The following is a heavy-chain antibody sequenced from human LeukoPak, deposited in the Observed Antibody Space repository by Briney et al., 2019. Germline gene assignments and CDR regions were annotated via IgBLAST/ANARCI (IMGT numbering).Heavy chain of an antibody. J-gene: IGHJ4*02. V-gene: IGHV3-7*01. CDR2: IKQDGSEK. CDR3: ARDTGVAGKGNLDY. CDR1: GFTFSSYW. Sequence: GGSLRLSCAASGFTFSSYWMSWVRQAPGKGLEWVANIKQDGSEKYYVDSVKGRFTISRDNAKNSLYLQMNSLRAEDTAVYYCARDTGVAGKGNLDYWGQGTLVTVSS. D-gene: IGHD6-19*01.